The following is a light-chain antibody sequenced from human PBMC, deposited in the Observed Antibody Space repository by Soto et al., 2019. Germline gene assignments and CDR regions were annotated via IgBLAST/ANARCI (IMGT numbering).Light chain of an antibody. J-gene: IGLJ2*01. V-gene: IGLV1-44*01. CDR1: GSNIGTYA. CDR3: AAWDDSLRAVV. Sequence: QSVLTQSPSASATPGQRVTISCSGSGSNIGTYAVNWYQQLPGTAPTLLIFRNHQRPSGVPDRFSGSKSGTSASLAISGPQAEDEADYYCAAWDDSLRAVVFGGGTNVTVL. CDR2: RNH.